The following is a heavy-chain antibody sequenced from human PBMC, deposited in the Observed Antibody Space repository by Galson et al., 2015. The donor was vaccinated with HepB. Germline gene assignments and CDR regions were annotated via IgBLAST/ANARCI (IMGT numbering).Heavy chain of an antibody. J-gene: IGHJ4*02. CDR1: GYTFTGYY. CDR3: ARVVRREGAPLEY. Sequence: SVKVSCKASGYTFTGYYMHWVRQAPGQGLEWMGRINPNSGGTNYAQKFQGRVTMTRDTSISTAYMELSRLRSDDTAVYYCARVVRREGAPLEYWGQGTLVTVSS. V-gene: IGHV1-2*06. D-gene: IGHD6-6*01. CDR2: INPNSGGT.